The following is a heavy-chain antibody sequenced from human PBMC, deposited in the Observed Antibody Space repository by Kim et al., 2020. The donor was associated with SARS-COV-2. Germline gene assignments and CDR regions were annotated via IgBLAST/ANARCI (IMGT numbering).Heavy chain of an antibody. CDR3: ARAGIAAAGTPLYYGMDV. D-gene: IGHD6-13*01. J-gene: IGHJ6*02. V-gene: IGHV3-13*01. Sequence: KGRFTISREDAKNSLYLQMNSLRAGDTAVYYCARAGIAAAGTPLYYGMDVWGQGTTVTVSS.